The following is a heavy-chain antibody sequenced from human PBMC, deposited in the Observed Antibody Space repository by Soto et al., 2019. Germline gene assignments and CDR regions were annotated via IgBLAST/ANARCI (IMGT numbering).Heavy chain of an antibody. J-gene: IGHJ4*02. CDR1: GFTFSSYA. CDR3: VRAGLRYYASATHY. CDR2: ISGSGGST. Sequence: PGGSLRLSCAASGFTFSSYAMSWVRQAPGKGLEWVSAISGSGGSTYYADSVKGRFTISRDNSKTTLYLQMNSLRAEDTAVYYFVRAGLRYYASATHYWGQGILVTVS. V-gene: IGHV3-23*01. D-gene: IGHD3-10*01.